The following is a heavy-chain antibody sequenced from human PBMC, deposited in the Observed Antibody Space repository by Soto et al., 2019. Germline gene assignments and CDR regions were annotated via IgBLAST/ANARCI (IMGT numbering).Heavy chain of an antibody. CDR3: ASGTGGPEGY. D-gene: IGHD1-26*01. Sequence: QVQLQESGPGLVKPSQTLSLTCTVSGDSISSNGYYWSWIRQHPEKGLEWIGYINYSGNTYYSSSLKSRVTISGDTSKNQFSLNLSSVTAADTAVYYCASGTGGPEGYWGQGTLVTVSS. J-gene: IGHJ4*02. CDR2: INYSGNT. CDR1: GDSISSNGYY. V-gene: IGHV4-31*03.